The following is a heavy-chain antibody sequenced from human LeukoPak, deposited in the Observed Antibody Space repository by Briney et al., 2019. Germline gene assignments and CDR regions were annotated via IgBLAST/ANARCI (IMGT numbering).Heavy chain of an antibody. V-gene: IGHV3-23*01. CDR3: ARDPNGDYIGTFDM. CDR1: GFTFSSYA. Sequence: GGSLRLSCAASGFTFSSYAMSWVRQAPGKGLEWVSLISWDGGSTYYADSVQGRFAISRDNSKNTLYLQMNSLRVEDTAVYFCARDPNGDYIGTFDMWGRGTMVSVSS. D-gene: IGHD4-17*01. J-gene: IGHJ3*02. CDR2: ISWDGGST.